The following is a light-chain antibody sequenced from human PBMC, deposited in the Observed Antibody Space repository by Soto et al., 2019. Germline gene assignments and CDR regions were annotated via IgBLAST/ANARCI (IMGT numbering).Light chain of an antibody. V-gene: IGKV3-20*01. CDR1: QNVGSRY. CDR2: GTS. J-gene: IGKJ1*01. Sequence: EIVLTQSPGTLSLSPGERATLSCRASQNVGSRYLAWYQQKPGQAPRLLIYGTSNRATGSPDRFSGSGSGTDFSLTISSLEPGDLAVYYCQQYGSSLRTFGQGTKVDIK. CDR3: QQYGSSLRT.